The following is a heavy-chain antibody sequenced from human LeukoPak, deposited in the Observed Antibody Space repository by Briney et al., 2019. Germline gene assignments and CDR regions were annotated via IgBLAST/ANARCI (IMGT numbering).Heavy chain of an antibody. CDR1: GFTFSSYA. V-gene: IGHV3-30-3*01. CDR2: ISYDGSNK. D-gene: IGHD6-19*01. J-gene: IGHJ3*02. Sequence: PGGSLRLSCAASGFTFSSYAMHWVRQAPGKGLEWVAVISYDGSNKYYADSVKGRFTISRDNSKNTLHLQMNSLRAEDSAVYYCAAQWLVLGAFDIWGQGTMVTVS. CDR3: AAQWLVLGAFDI.